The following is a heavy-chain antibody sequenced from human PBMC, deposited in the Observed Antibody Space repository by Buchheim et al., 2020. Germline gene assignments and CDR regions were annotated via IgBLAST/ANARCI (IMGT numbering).Heavy chain of an antibody. V-gene: IGHV3-33*01. Sequence: QVQLVESGGGVVQPGRSLRLSCAASGFTFSSYAMHWVRQAPGKGLEWVAVTWYDGSNKYYADSVKGRFTISRDNSKNPLYLQMNSLRAEDTAVYYCARDLRSSSWYPPGYMDVWGKGTT. CDR3: ARDLRSSSWYPPGYMDV. J-gene: IGHJ6*03. D-gene: IGHD6-13*01. CDR2: TWYDGSNK. CDR1: GFTFSSYA.